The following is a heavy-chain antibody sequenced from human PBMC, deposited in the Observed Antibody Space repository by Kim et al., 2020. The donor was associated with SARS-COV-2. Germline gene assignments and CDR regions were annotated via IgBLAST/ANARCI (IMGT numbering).Heavy chain of an antibody. CDR3: ARDPATGVRYFDREDWYFDL. D-gene: IGHD3-9*01. Sequence: SETLSLTCTVSGGSISSSSYYWGWIRQPPGKGLEWIGSIYYSGSTYYNPSLKSRVTISVDTSKNQFSLKLSSVTAADTAVYYCARDPATGVRYFDREDWYFDLWGRGTLVTVSS. CDR1: GGSISSSSYY. CDR2: IYYSGST. J-gene: IGHJ2*01. V-gene: IGHV4-39*07.